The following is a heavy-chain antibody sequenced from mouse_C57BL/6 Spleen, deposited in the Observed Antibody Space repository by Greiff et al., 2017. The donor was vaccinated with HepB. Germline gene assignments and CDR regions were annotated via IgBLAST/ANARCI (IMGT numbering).Heavy chain of an antibody. CDR2: ISDGGSYT. D-gene: IGHD2-2*01. CDR1: GFTFSSYA. V-gene: IGHV5-4*01. J-gene: IGHJ3*01. Sequence: EVQGVESGGGLVKPGGSLKLSCAASGFTFSSYAMSWVRQTPEKRLEWVATISDGGSYTYYPDNVKGRFTISRDNAKNNLYLQMSHLKSEDTAMYYCARSMVTTKAWFAYWGQGTLVTVSA. CDR3: ARSMVTTKAWFAY.